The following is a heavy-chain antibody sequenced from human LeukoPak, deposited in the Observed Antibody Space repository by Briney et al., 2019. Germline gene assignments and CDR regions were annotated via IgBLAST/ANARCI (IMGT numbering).Heavy chain of an antibody. CDR1: GDSISSGDYY. Sequence: PSETLSLTCTVSGDSISSGDYYWSWIRQPAGKGLEWIGRIYTSGSTNYNPSLKSRVTISVDTSKNQFSLKLSSVTAADTAVYYCARVRITMVRGAKYNWFDPWGQGTLVTVSS. J-gene: IGHJ5*02. D-gene: IGHD3-10*01. CDR3: ARVRITMVRGAKYNWFDP. CDR2: IYTSGST. V-gene: IGHV4-61*02.